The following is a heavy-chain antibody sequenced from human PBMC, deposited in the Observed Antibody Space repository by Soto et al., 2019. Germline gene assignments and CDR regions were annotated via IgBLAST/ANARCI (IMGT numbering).Heavy chain of an antibody. V-gene: IGHV3-30-3*01. CDR3: ARDLGSSSGIGWFSEAFDI. J-gene: IGHJ3*02. CDR2: ISYDGSNK. CDR1: GFTFSSYA. Sequence: GGSLRLSCAASGFTFSSYAMHWVRQAPGKGLEWVAVISYDGSNKYYADSVKGRFTISRDNSKNTLYLQMNSLRAEDTAVYYCARDLGSSSGIGWFSEAFDIWGQGTMVTVSS. D-gene: IGHD6-6*01.